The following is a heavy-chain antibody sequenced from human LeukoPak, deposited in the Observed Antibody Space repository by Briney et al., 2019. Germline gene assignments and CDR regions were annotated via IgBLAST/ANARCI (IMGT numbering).Heavy chain of an antibody. D-gene: IGHD2-2*01. CDR3: ARRGYCSTTSCSAPLDY. Sequence: GESLQISCKGSGYSFSSYWIAWVRQMPGKGLEWMGIIYPGDSDTRYSPSFQGQVTISVDKSISTAYLQWSSLKASDTAMYYCARRGYCSTTSCSAPLDYWGQGTLVAVSS. J-gene: IGHJ4*02. CDR1: GYSFSSYW. CDR2: IYPGDSDT. V-gene: IGHV5-51*01.